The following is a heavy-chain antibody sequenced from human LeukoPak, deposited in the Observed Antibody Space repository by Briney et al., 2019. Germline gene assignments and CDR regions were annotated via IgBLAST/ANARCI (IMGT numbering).Heavy chain of an antibody. CDR1: GGSISSDWY. V-gene: IGHV4-38-2*02. Sequence: SETLYLTCTVSGGSISSDWYWGWVRQPPGNGLEWIGAIYRNGDTYYNPSLKSRVTISLDTSKNQFSLRLNSVTAAHTAVYYYARAKRDYYDNSGYESYYYFMDVWGKGTTVTVSS. D-gene: IGHD3-22*01. J-gene: IGHJ6*03. CDR2: IYRNGDT. CDR3: ARAKRDYYDNSGYESYYYFMDV.